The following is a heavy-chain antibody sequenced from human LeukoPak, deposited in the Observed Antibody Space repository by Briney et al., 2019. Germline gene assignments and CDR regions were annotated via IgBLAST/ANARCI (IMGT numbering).Heavy chain of an antibody. J-gene: IGHJ5*02. CDR2: IDNSGST. Sequence: TSETLSLTCTVSGGSISSSSYNWGWIRQPPGKGLEWIGSIDNSGSTYYNPSLKSRVSISVDTSKDQLSLQLSAVTAADTAVYYCARPPGIAAAWFDPWGQGTLVTVSS. CDR1: GGSISSSSYN. V-gene: IGHV4-39*01. D-gene: IGHD6-25*01. CDR3: ARPPGIAAAWFDP.